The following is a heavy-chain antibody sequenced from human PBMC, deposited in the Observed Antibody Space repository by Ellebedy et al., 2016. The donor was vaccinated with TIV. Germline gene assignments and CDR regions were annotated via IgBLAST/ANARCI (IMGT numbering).Heavy chain of an antibody. J-gene: IGHJ4*02. CDR1: GGTFSSYA. CDR3: ATLLLWFGELNDY. D-gene: IGHD3-10*01. Sequence: ASVKVSCKASGGTFSSYAISWVRQAPGQGLEWMGGIIPIFGTANYAQKFQGRVTITADESTSTAYMELSSLRSGDTAVYYCATLLLWFGELNDYWGQGTLVTVSS. V-gene: IGHV1-69*13. CDR2: IIPIFGTA.